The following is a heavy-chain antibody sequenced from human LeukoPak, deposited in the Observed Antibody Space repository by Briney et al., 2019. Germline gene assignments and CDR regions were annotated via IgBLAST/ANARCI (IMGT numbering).Heavy chain of an antibody. CDR2: IYYSGST. J-gene: IGHJ5*02. CDR1: GGSISSYY. CDR3: ARAASNYEQWFDP. V-gene: IGHV4-59*01. D-gene: IGHD4-11*01. Sequence: SETLSLTCTVSGGSISSYYWSWIRQPPGKGLEWIGYIYYSGSTNYNPSLKSRVTMSVDTSKNQFSLKLSSVTAADTAVYYCARAASNYEQWFDPWGQGTLVTVSS.